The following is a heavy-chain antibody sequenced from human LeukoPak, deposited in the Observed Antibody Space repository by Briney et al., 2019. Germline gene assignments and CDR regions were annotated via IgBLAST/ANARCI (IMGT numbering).Heavy chain of an antibody. Sequence: PSETLSLTCTVSGGSISSYYWSWLRQPPGKGLEWIGYIYYSGSTNYNPSLKSRVTISVDTSKNQFSLKLSSVTAADTAVYYCARDIYSYGPSFDYWGQGTLVTVSS. CDR1: GGSISSYY. D-gene: IGHD5-18*01. CDR2: IYYSGST. CDR3: ARDIYSYGPSFDY. V-gene: IGHV4-59*01. J-gene: IGHJ4*02.